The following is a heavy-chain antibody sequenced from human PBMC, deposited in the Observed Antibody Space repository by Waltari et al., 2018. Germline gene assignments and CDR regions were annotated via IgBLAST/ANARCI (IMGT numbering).Heavy chain of an antibody. CDR3: ARTYSNYFDY. CDR1: GGSISSSNW. J-gene: IGHJ4*02. Sequence: QVQLQESGPGLVKPSGTLSLTCAVSGGSISSSNWWRWVRQPPGKGLEWIGYIYYSGSTNYNPSLKSRVTISVDTSKNQFSLKLSSVTAADTAVYYCARTYSNYFDYWGQGTLVTVSS. CDR2: IYYSGST. V-gene: IGHV4-4*02. D-gene: IGHD4-4*01.